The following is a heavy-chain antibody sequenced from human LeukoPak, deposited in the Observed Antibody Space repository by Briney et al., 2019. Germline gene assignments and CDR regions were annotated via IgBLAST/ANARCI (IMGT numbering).Heavy chain of an antibody. CDR3: ARHLPRITMIVVVDAFDI. D-gene: IGHD3-22*01. Sequence: SETLSLTCAVYSGSFSGYYWSWIRQPPGKGLEWIGEINHSGSTNYNPSLKSRVTISVDTSKNQFSLKLSSVTAADTAVYYCARHLPRITMIVVVDAFDIWGQGTMVTVSS. CDR2: INHSGST. V-gene: IGHV4-34*01. J-gene: IGHJ3*02. CDR1: SGSFSGYY.